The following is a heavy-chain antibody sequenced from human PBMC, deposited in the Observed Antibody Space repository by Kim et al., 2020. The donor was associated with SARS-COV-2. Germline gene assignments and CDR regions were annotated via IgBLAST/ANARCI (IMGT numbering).Heavy chain of an antibody. D-gene: IGHD2-15*01. CDR1: GDPITSDGFY. CDR3: ATLGIQPRGGNHWFDP. Sequence: SETLSLTCSVSGDPITSDGFYWGWIRQSPGKGLEWIGSIYHRGNTYYNPSLKSRVTFSLDTSKNQFSLKLYSVTVADTAVYFCATLGIQPRGGNHWFDPWSQGTLVTVSP. J-gene: IGHJ5*02. V-gene: IGHV4-39*01. CDR2: IYHRGNT.